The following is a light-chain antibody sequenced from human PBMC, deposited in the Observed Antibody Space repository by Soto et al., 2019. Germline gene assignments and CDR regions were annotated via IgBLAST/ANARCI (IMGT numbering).Light chain of an antibody. Sequence: DIQMTQSPSTLSASVEDRVTITCRASQSISSFLAWYQQKPGKAPKLLIYDASSLESGVPSRFSGSGSGTEFTLTISSLQPDDFATYYCQQYNIYWTFGQGTKVDI. J-gene: IGKJ1*01. CDR1: QSISSF. CDR2: DAS. CDR3: QQYNIYWT. V-gene: IGKV1-5*01.